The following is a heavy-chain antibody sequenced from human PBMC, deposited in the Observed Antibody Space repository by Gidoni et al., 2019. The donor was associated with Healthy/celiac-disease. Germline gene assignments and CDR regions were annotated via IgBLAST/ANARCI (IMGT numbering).Heavy chain of an antibody. V-gene: IGHV4-34*01. D-gene: IGHD6-19*01. CDR3: ARGGQWLDGFDP. J-gene: IGHJ5*02. Sequence: QVQLQQWGAGLLKPSETLSLTCAVYGGSFSGYYWSWIRQPPGTGLEWMGEINHSGSTNYNPSLKSRVTISVDTSKNQVSLKLSSVTAADTAVYYCARGGQWLDGFDPWGQGTLVTVSS. CDR1: GGSFSGYY. CDR2: INHSGST.